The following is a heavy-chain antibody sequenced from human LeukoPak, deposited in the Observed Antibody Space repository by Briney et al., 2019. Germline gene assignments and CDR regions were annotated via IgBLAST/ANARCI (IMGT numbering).Heavy chain of an antibody. V-gene: IGHV3-66*01. D-gene: IGHD6-13*01. CDR3: ARDRGYSSSWSDY. CDR1: GFTVSSNY. J-gene: IGHJ4*02. CDR2: IYSGGST. Sequence: GGSLRLSCAASGFTVSSNYMSWVRQAPGKGLEWVSVIYSGGSTYHADSVKGRFTISRDNSKNTLYLQMNSLRAEDTAVYYCARDRGYSSSWSDYWGQGTLVTVSS.